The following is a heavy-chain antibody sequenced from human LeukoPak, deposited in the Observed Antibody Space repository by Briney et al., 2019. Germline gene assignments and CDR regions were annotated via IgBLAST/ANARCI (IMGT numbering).Heavy chain of an antibody. CDR3: ARGRFITIFGVVIFNGMDV. CDR2: ISAYNGNT. CDR1: GYTFTSYG. Sequence: ASVKVSCKASGYTFTSYGISWVRQAPGQGLEWMGWISAYNGNTNYAQKLQGRVTMTTDTSTSTAYMELSSLRSEDTAVYYCARGRFITIFGVVIFNGMDVWGQGTTVTVSS. V-gene: IGHV1-18*01. J-gene: IGHJ6*02. D-gene: IGHD3-3*01.